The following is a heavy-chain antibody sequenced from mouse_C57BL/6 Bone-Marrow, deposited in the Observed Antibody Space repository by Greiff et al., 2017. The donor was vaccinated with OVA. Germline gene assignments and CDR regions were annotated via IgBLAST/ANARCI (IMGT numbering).Heavy chain of an antibody. V-gene: IGHV5-12*01. D-gene: IGHD2-4*01. J-gene: IGHJ4*01. CDR3: ARRGLRRHYAMDY. CDR2: ISNGGGST. CDR1: GFTFSDYY. Sequence: DVMLVESGGGLVQPGGSLKLSCAASGFTFSDYYMYWVRQTPEKRLEWVAYISNGGGSTYYPDTVKGRFTISRDNAKNTLYLQMSRLKSEDTAMYYCARRGLRRHYAMDYWGQGTSVTVSS.